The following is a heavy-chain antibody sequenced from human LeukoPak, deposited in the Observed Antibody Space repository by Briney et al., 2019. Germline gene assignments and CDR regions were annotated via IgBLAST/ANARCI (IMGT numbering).Heavy chain of an antibody. D-gene: IGHD5-18*01. CDR1: GGTFSSYA. Sequence: ASVKVSCKASGGTFSSYAISWVGQAPGQRLEWMGGIIPIFGTANYAQKFQGRVTITTDESTSTAYMEVSSLRSEDTAVYYCARSRYSYGYLGGGLCDYWGQGTLVTVSS. V-gene: IGHV1-69*05. J-gene: IGHJ4*02. CDR2: IIPIFGTA. CDR3: ARSRYSYGYLGGGLCDY.